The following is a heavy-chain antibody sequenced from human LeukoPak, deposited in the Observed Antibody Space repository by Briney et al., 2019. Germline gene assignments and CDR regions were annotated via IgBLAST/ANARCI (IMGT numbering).Heavy chain of an antibody. CDR3: ARAVGTSRNFFDY. V-gene: IGHV4-39*07. CDR1: GGSISSSSYY. Sequence: SETLSLTCTVSGGSISSSSYYWGWIRQPPGKGLEWIGSIYYSGSTYYNPSLKSRVTVSVDTSKNQFSLNLSSVTAADTAMYYCARAVGTSRNFFDYWGQGTLVTVSS. CDR2: IYYSGST. D-gene: IGHD4-23*01. J-gene: IGHJ4*02.